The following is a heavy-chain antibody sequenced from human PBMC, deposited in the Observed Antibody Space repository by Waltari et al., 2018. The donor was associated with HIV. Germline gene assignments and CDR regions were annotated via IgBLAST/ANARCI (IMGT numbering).Heavy chain of an antibody. CDR2: ISHSGTT. CDR1: DYSITSGYY. J-gene: IGHJ4*02. D-gene: IGHD3-3*01. Sequence: QVQLQESGPGLVKPSETLSLTCSVSDYSITSGYYWGWIRQSPGRGLEWIGSISHSGTTVYSPSLKGRVTLLRDTSKNQFFLKLTSATAEDTAVYYCASTYYDLLEGWYFDFWGQGRLVTVSS. CDR3: ASTYYDLLEGWYFDF. V-gene: IGHV4-38-2*02.